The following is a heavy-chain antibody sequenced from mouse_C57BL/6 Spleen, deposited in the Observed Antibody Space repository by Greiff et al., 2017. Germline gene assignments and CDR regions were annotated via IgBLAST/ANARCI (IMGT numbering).Heavy chain of an antibody. Sequence: EVKLQESGPGLVKPSQSLSLTCSVTGYSITSGYYWNWIRQFPGNKLEWMGYISYDGSNNYNPSLKNRISITRDTSKNQFFLKLNSVTTEDTATYYCAMAPYYYGSSYYWGQGTLVTVSA. D-gene: IGHD1-1*01. CDR1: GYSITSGYY. CDR3: AMAPYYYGSSYY. J-gene: IGHJ3*01. CDR2: ISYDGSN. V-gene: IGHV3-6*01.